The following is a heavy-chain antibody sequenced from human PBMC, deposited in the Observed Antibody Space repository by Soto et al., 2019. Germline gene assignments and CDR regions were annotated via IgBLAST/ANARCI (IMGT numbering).Heavy chain of an antibody. CDR3: ARESYYGSGATVVGY. CDR2: IYYSGTT. Sequence: PSYIHLQNCTACIPSPINYHGCWIRQPPGKGLEWIGYIYYSGTTSYNPSLNSRVTISVDTSKNQFSLKLNSVTAADTAVYYCARESYYGSGATVVGYWGQG. V-gene: IGHV4-59*01. J-gene: IGHJ4*02. D-gene: IGHD3-10*01. CDR1: IPSPINYH.